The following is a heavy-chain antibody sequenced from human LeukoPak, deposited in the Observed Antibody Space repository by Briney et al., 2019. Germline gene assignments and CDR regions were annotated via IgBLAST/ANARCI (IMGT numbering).Heavy chain of an antibody. CDR2: INHSGST. CDR3: ARESYSAHFDY. D-gene: IGHD1-26*01. Sequence: SETLSLTCAVSGGSISSSNWWSWVRQPPGKGLEWIGEINHSGSTNYNPSLKSRVTISVDTSKNQFSLKLSSVTAADTAVYYCARESYSAHFDYWGQGTLVTVSS. CDR1: GGSISSSNW. V-gene: IGHV4-4*02. J-gene: IGHJ4*02.